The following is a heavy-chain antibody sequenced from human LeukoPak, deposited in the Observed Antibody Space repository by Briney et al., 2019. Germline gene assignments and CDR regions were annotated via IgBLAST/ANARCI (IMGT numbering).Heavy chain of an antibody. Sequence: SETLPLTCTVSGGSISSYYWSWIRQPPGKGLEWIGYIYYSGSTNYNPSLKSRVTISVDTSKNQFSLKLSSVTAADTAVYYCARTPMGYYDSSGYPDWGQGTLVTVSS. D-gene: IGHD3-22*01. V-gene: IGHV4-59*01. CDR2: IYYSGST. CDR1: GGSISSYY. CDR3: ARTPMGYYDSSGYPD. J-gene: IGHJ4*02.